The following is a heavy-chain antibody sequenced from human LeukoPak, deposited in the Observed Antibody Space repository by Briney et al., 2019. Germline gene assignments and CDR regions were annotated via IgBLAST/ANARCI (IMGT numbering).Heavy chain of an antibody. V-gene: IGHV1-69*06. Sequence: VASVKVSFKASGGTFSSYAISWVRQAPRQGLEGMGGIIPIFGTANYAQKFQGRVTITADKSTSTAYMELRSLRSEDTAVYYCARGDDILTGYYTVRAYYFDYWGQGTLVTVSS. CDR3: ARGDDILTGYYTVRAYYFDY. J-gene: IGHJ4*02. D-gene: IGHD3-9*01. CDR1: GGTFSSYA. CDR2: IIPIFGTA.